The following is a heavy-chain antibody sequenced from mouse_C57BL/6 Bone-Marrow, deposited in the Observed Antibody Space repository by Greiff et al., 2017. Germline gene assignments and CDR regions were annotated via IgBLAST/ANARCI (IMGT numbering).Heavy chain of an antibody. V-gene: IGHV1-64*01. D-gene: IGHD2-2*01. CDR3: ARPLWLRRLDY. CDR2: IHPNSGST. Sequence: VKLQQPGAELVKPGASVKLSCKASGYTFTSYWMHWVKQRPGQGLEWIGMIHPNSGSTNYNETFKSKATLTVDKSSSTAYMELRSLTSEDSAVYFCARPLWLRRLDYWGQGTSVTVSS. CDR1: GYTFTSYW. J-gene: IGHJ4*01.